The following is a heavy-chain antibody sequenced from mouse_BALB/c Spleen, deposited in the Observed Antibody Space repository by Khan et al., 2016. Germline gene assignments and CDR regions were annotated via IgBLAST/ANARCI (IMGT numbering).Heavy chain of an antibody. D-gene: IGHD2-4*01. CDR2: INTYTGEP. V-gene: IGHV9-3-1*01. CDR3: VRRSIYYDYDGFAY. J-gene: IGHJ3*01. CDR1: GYTFTNYG. Sequence: QIQLVQSGPELKKPGETVKISCKASGYTFTNYGMNWVKQAPGKGLKWMGWINTYTGEPTYADDFKGRFAFSLETSASTAYLQIKYLKNEDTATCYCVRRSIYYDYDGFAYWGQGTLVTVSA.